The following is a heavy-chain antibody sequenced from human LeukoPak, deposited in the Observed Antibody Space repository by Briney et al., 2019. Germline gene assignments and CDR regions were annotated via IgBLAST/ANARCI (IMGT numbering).Heavy chain of an antibody. CDR3: AKCAPQDYDFRSGYYPLDY. CDR2: IGGSTGNT. D-gene: IGHD3-3*01. J-gene: IGHJ4*02. V-gene: IGHV3-23*01. Sequence: GGSLRLSCAASGFSFSAFWMTWVRQAPGKGLEWVSVIGGSTGNTYYADSVKGRFTISRDNSKNTLYLQMSGLRAEDTAVYYCAKCAPQDYDFRSGYYPLDYWGQGTLVTVSS. CDR1: GFSFSAFW.